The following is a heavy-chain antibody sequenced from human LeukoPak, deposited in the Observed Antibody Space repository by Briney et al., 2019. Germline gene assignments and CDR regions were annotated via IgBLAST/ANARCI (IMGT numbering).Heavy chain of an antibody. V-gene: IGHV3-30-3*01. D-gene: IGHD4-17*01. J-gene: IGHJ4*02. CDR1: GFTSSSHA. Sequence: PGGSLRLSCAASGFTSSSHAMHWVRQAPGKGLEWVAVISYDGSNKYYADSVKGRFTISRDNSKNTLYLQMNSLRVEDTAVYYCAREGAYGDYYDYWGQGTLVTVSS. CDR3: AREGAYGDYYDY. CDR2: ISYDGSNK.